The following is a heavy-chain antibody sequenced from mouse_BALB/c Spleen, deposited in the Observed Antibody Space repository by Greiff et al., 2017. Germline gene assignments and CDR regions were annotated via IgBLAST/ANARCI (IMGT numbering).Heavy chain of an antibody. CDR2: ISDGGSYT. J-gene: IGHJ4*01. CDR3: ARDGNYAMDY. D-gene: IGHD6-1*01. V-gene: IGHV5-4*02. CDR1: GFTFSDYY. Sequence: EVQGVESGGGLVKPGGSLKLSCAASGFTFSDYYMYWVRQTPEKRLEWVATISDGGSYTYYPDSVKGRFTISRDNAKNNLYLQMSSLKSEDTAMYYCARDGNYAMDYWGQGTSVTVSS.